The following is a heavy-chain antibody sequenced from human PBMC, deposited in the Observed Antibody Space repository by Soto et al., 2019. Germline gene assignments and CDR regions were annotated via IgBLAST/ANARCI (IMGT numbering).Heavy chain of an antibody. CDR1: GYSFTSYW. CDR2: IYPGDSDT. CDR3: ASSLYYYDSSGYKSPYYYCGMDV. J-gene: IGHJ6*04. V-gene: IGHV5-51*01. Sequence: GESLKISCKGSGYSFTSYWIGWVRQMPGKGLEWMGIIYPGDSDTRYSPSFQGQVTISADKSISTAYLQWSSLKASDTAMYYCASSLYYYDSSGYKSPYYYCGMDVWGKGTTVTLA. D-gene: IGHD3-22*01.